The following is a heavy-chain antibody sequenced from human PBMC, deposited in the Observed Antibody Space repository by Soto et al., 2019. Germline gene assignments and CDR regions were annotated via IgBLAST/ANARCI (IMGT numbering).Heavy chain of an antibody. CDR1: GFTLSTYA. CDR3: AKGFGNYRAFDY. V-gene: IGHV3-30*18. D-gene: IGHD1-7*01. J-gene: IGHJ4*02. Sequence: GVSLRLSCVASGFTLSTYAMHWVREAPGKGLEWVAFISNDGSNKYYADSVKGRFTISRGNSKNTLYLQMNSLRTEDTAVYYCAKGFGNYRAFDYWGQGTLVTVSS. CDR2: ISNDGSNK.